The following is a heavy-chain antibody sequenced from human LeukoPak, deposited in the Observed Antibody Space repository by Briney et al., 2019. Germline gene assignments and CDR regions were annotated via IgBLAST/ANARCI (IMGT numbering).Heavy chain of an antibody. V-gene: IGHV4-30-4*01. J-gene: IGHJ4*02. CDR2: IYYSGST. CDR1: GGSISSGDYY. D-gene: IGHD2-2*03. CDR3: ARAVGYCSSTSCYVRKSAYYFDY. Sequence: SQTLSLTCTVSGGSISSGDYYWSWIRQPPGKGLEWIGYIYYSGSTYYNPSLKSRVTISVDTSKNQFSLKLCSVTAADTAVYYCARAVGYCSSTSCYVRKSAYYFDYWGQGTLVTVSS.